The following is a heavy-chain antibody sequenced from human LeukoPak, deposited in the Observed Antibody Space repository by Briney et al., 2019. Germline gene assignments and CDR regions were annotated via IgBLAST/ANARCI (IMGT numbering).Heavy chain of an antibody. V-gene: IGHV3-23*01. J-gene: IGHJ6*02. CDR3: AKDGYCSSTRYYYYYGMDV. D-gene: IGHD2-2*03. CDR1: GFTFSSYA. CDR2: ISGSGGST. Sequence: GGSLRLSCAASGFTFSSYAMSWVRQAPGKGLEWVSAISGSGGSTYYADSVKGRFTISRDNSKNTLYLQMNSLRAEDTAVYYCAKDGYCSSTRYYYYYGMDVWGQGTTVTVSS.